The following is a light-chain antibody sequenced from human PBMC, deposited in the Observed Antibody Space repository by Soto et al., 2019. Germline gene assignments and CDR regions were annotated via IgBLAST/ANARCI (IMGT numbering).Light chain of an antibody. Sequence: QSALTQPRSVSGSPGQSVTISCTGTSSDVGGYNFASWYQQHPGKAPKFMIYDVTKRPSGVPDRFSGSKSGNTASLTISGLQAEDEADYYCCSYVGSYTSYVFGTGTKLTVL. CDR3: CSYVGSYTSYV. CDR1: SSDVGGYNF. CDR2: DVT. J-gene: IGLJ1*01. V-gene: IGLV2-11*01.